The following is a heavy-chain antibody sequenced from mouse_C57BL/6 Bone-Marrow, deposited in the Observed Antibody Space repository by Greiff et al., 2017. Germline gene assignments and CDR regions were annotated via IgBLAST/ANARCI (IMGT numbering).Heavy chain of an antibody. D-gene: IGHD1-2*01. CDR1: GFTFSSYG. Sequence: EVMLEESGGDLVKPGGSLKLSCAASGFTFSSYGMSWVRQTPDKRLEWVATISSGGSYTYYPDSVKGRFTISRDNAKNTLYLQMSSQQSEDTAMYYCARRHNYEDYWGQGTTLTVSS. CDR3: ARRHNYEDY. V-gene: IGHV5-6*02. CDR2: ISSGGSYT. J-gene: IGHJ2*01.